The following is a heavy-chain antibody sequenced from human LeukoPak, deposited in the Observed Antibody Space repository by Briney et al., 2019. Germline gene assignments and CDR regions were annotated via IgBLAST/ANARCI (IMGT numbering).Heavy chain of an antibody. Sequence: SETLSLTCAVYGGSFSGYYWSWVRQPPGKGLEWIGEINHSGSTNYNPSLKSRVTISVDTSKNQFSLKLSSVTAADTAVYYCARVRSLIVVVRAAVRWVYYMDVWGKGTTVAVSS. CDR1: GGSFSGYY. D-gene: IGHD2-2*01. CDR2: INHSGST. CDR3: ARVRSLIVVVRAAVRWVYYMDV. V-gene: IGHV4-34*01. J-gene: IGHJ6*03.